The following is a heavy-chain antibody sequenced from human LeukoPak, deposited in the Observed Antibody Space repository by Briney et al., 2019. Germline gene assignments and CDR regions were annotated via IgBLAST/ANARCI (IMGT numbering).Heavy chain of an antibody. CDR3: ARDQHWGLYDSKTFDY. Sequence: PAKVSCKASGGTFSSYTISWVRQAPGQGLEWMGRIIPILGIANYAQKFQGRVTITADKSTSTAYMELSSLRSEDTAVYYCARDQHWGLYDSKTFDYWGQGTLVTVSS. CDR1: GGTFSSYT. J-gene: IGHJ4*02. D-gene: IGHD3-22*01. CDR2: IIPILGIA. V-gene: IGHV1-69*04.